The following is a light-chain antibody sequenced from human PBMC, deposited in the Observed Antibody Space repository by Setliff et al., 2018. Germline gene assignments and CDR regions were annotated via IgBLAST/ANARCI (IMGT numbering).Light chain of an antibody. J-gene: IGLJ1*01. CDR2: EDS. CDR3: MSYTTIRTYV. Sequence: QSALTQPPSASGSPGQSVTISCTGTSSDVGGYNYVSWYQQHPGKAPKLMISEDSNRPSGVSYRFSGSKSGNTASLTISGLQAEDEADYYCMSYTTIRTYVFGTGTKVTVL. CDR1: SSDVGGYNY. V-gene: IGLV2-14*01.